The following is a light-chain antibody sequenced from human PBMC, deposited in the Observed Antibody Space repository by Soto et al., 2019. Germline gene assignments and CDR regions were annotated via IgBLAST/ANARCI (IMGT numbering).Light chain of an antibody. Sequence: DVHMTQSPSTLSASVGDRVTITCRASESIATWLAWYQQKPGQAPKLLIYDASRLESGVPSRFSGGGSGTEFTLTISGLPPEDFAIYYCHQYNSYFGPGTKLEI. CDR2: DAS. J-gene: IGKJ2*01. CDR1: ESIATW. V-gene: IGKV1-5*01. CDR3: HQYNSY.